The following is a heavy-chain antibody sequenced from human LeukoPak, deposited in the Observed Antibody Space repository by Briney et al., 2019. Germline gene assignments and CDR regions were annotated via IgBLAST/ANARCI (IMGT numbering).Heavy chain of an antibody. V-gene: IGHV3-30-3*01. CDR1: GFTFNRYA. CDR2: ISYDGSKK. J-gene: IGHJ6*02. CDR3: ARVPNGMDV. Sequence: GGSLRLSCAASGFTFNRYAMYWVRQAPGKGLDWVAAISYDGSKKHYADSVKGRFTISRDTSKNTLYLQMNSLRPEDTAVYYCARVPNGMDVWGQGTTVTVSS.